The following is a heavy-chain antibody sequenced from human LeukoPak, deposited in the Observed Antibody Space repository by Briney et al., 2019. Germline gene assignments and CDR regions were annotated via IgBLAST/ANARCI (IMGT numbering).Heavy chain of an antibody. CDR3: VKSPLRLGELSPEYFQH. J-gene: IGHJ1*01. D-gene: IGHD3-16*02. Sequence: GGTLRLSCSASGFTFSSYAMHWVRQAPGKGLDYVSAISSNGGSTYYADSVKGRFTISRDNSKNTLYLQMISLRPEDTAVYYCVKSPLRLGELSPEYFQHWGQGTLVTVSS. V-gene: IGHV3-64D*09. CDR1: GFTFSSYA. CDR2: ISSNGGST.